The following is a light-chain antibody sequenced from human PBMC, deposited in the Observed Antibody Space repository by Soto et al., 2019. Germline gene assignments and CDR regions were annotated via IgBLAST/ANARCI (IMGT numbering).Light chain of an antibody. J-gene: IGKJ1*01. CDR2: AAS. CDR3: QESYTRA. V-gene: IGKV1-39*01. CDR1: QNVRNY. Sequence: DIQMTQSPSSLSASVGDRVTITCRASQNVRNYLNWYQKKSGEAPYLLIFAASTLQSGVPSRFSGSGAETEFTLTISSLQPEDFATYYCQESYTRAFGQGTVVEI.